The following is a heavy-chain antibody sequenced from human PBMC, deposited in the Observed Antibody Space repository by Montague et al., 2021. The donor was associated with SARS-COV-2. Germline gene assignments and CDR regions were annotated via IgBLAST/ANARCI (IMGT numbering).Heavy chain of an antibody. CDR3: ARASSITIFGVVNQFDY. CDR2: IYYSGST. CDR1: GGSISSGGYY. D-gene: IGHD3-3*01. V-gene: IGHV4-31*03. J-gene: IGHJ4*02. Sequence: TLSLTCTVSGGSISSGGYYWSWIRQHPGKGLEWIGYIYYSGSTYYNPSLKSRVTISVATSKNQFSLKLSSVTAAATAVYYCARASSITIFGVVNQFDYWGQGTLVTVSS.